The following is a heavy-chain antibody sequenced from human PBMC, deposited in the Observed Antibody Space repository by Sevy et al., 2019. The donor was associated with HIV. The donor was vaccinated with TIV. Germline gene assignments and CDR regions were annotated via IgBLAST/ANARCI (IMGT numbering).Heavy chain of an antibody. Sequence: GGSLRLSCAASGFTFSSYSMNWVRQAPGKGLEWVSSISSSSSYIYYADSVKGRFTFSRDNAKNSLYLQMNSLRAEDTAVYYCARDVTTSSSWGPYYYYYGMDVWGQGTTVTVSS. CDR1: GFTFSSYS. D-gene: IGHD6-13*01. CDR3: ARDVTTSSSWGPYYYYYGMDV. V-gene: IGHV3-21*01. J-gene: IGHJ6*02. CDR2: ISSSSSYI.